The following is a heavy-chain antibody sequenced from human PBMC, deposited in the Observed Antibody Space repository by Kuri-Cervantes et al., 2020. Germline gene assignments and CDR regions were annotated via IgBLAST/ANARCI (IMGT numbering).Heavy chain of an antibody. J-gene: IGHJ3*02. V-gene: IGHV3-53*01. D-gene: IGHD3-10*01. CDR1: ALAFGHYA. Sequence: GESLKITCAASALAFGHYAMIWVRQAPGKGLEWVSITHSGGSTYYADAVKGRFTISRDNSKNTLSLQMNSLRGEDTAVYYCARYNTDRSGAFDIWGQGTMVTVSS. CDR2: THSGGST. CDR3: ARYNTDRSGAFDI.